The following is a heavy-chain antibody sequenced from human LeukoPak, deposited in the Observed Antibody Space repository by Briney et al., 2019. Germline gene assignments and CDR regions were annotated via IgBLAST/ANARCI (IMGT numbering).Heavy chain of an antibody. CDR2: INHDGRT. CDR3: ARRPYYYMDV. J-gene: IGHJ6*03. V-gene: IGHV4-34*01. CDR1: GGSFSNYY. Sequence: SETLSLTCAVFGGSFSNYYWTWIRQPPGKGLEWIGEINHDGRTNYNTSLKSRLTMSVDTSNNQFSLKLSSVTAADTAVYYCARRPYYYMDVWGKGTTVTVSS.